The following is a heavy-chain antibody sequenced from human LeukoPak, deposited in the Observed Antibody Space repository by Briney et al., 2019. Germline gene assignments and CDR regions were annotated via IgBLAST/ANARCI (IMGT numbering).Heavy chain of an antibody. V-gene: IGHV3-7*01. D-gene: IGHD3-10*01. CDR3: ARVRGQRGPNFDY. CDR2: IKQDGSEK. Sequence: HPGGSLRLSCAASGFTFSSYWMSWVRQAPGKGLEWVANIKQDGSEKYYVDSVKGRFTISRDNAKNSLYLQMNSLRAEDTAVYYCARVRGQRGPNFDYWGQGTLVTVSS. J-gene: IGHJ4*02. CDR1: GFTFSSYW.